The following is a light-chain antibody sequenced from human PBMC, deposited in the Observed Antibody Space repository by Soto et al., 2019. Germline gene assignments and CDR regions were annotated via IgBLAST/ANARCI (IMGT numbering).Light chain of an antibody. CDR1: QSITTY. V-gene: IGKV1-39*01. J-gene: IGKJ1*01. CDR2: AAS. Sequence: DIQMTQSPSSLSASVGDRVTITFRASQSITTYLNWYQQKPGIAPKLLIYAASSLQSGVPSRFSGSGSGTDFTLTISSLQPEDFATYFCQQSYATPWTFGQGTKVEIK. CDR3: QQSYATPWT.